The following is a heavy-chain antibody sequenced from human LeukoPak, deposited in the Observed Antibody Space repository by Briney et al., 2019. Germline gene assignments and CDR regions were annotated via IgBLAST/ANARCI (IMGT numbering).Heavy chain of an antibody. V-gene: IGHV4-34*01. D-gene: IGHD3-22*01. CDR1: GGSFSGYY. J-gene: IGHJ4*02. CDR3: ARLPLYYYDSSGHFFDY. Sequence: SETLSLTCAVYGGSFSGYYRSWIRHPPGKGLEWIGEINHSGSTNYNPSLKSRVTISVDTSKNQFSLKLSSVTAADTAVYYCARLPLYYYDSSGHFFDYWGQGTLVTVSS. CDR2: INHSGST.